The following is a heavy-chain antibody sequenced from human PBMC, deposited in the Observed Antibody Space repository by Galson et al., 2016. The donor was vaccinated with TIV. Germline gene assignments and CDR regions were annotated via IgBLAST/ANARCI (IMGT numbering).Heavy chain of an antibody. CDR3: SSATDGNFFFDY. CDR1: GYSFSNYW. Sequence: QSGAEVKQPGESLTISCKASGYSFSNYWIGWVRQVPGKGLEWMGIIYISNSDTKYSPSFRGQVTISADRSINTAYLQWRGLKPSDTAMYYCSSATDGNFFFDYWAQGTLVTVSS. CDR2: IYISNSDT. V-gene: IGHV5-51*01. D-gene: IGHD5-24*01. J-gene: IGHJ4*02.